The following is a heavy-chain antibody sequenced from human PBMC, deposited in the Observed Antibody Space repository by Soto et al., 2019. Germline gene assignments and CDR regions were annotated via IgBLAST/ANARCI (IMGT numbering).Heavy chain of an antibody. J-gene: IGHJ4*02. Sequence: ETLSLTCAISVDSFSSNSAAWNWIRQSPSRGLEWLGRTYYRSKWYNDYIPSVKSRITINPDTSKNQVSLQLNSVIPEDTAVYYCAREVAGTYYFDYWGQGALVTVSS. CDR1: VDSFSSNSAA. CDR3: AREVAGTYYFDY. CDR2: TYYRSKWYN. V-gene: IGHV6-1*01. D-gene: IGHD6-19*01.